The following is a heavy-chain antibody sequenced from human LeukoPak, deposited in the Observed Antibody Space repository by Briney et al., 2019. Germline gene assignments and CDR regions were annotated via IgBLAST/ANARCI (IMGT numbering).Heavy chain of an antibody. J-gene: IGHJ4*02. CDR3: ARSASSAFDY. CDR1: GFTFGDYA. Sequence: GGSLRLSCSASGFTFGDYAMSWFRRAPGKGLEWVGLIRSRAYGGTTEYAASVRGRFTISRDDSKSIAYLQMNSLKTEDTAVYYCARSASSAFDYWGQGTLVTVSS. CDR2: IRSRAYGGTT. V-gene: IGHV3-49*03. D-gene: IGHD6-19*01.